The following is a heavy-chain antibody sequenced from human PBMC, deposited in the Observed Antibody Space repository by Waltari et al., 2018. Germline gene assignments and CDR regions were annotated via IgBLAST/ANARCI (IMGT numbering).Heavy chain of an antibody. CDR2: INTYEGNT. J-gene: IGHJ4*02. D-gene: IGHD3-3*01. CDR3: ARDAFRFLDF. Sequence: QVHLVQSGTEVKQPGASVKVSCKASGYRFTSYGITWVRQAPGQGLEWMGWINTYEGNTNYGQELQGRLTMTTDTITTTAYMELRGLRADDTALYCCARDAFRFLDFWGQGTLVTVSS. V-gene: IGHV1-18*01. CDR1: GYRFTSYG.